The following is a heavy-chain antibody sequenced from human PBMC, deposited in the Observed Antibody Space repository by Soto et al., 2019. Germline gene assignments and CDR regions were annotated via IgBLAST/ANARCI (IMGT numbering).Heavy chain of an antibody. CDR3: ARATSFSGHHGY. V-gene: IGHV4-59*12. J-gene: IGHJ4*02. D-gene: IGHD2-8*02. Sequence: SETLSLTCTVSGDSISTYYWTWIRQPPGKGLEWIGYIYNSATTKYNPSLKSRFTISLDTSKNQFSLKLSSVTAADTAVYYCARATSFSGHHGYWGQGTLVTVSS. CDR1: GDSISTYY. CDR2: IYNSATT.